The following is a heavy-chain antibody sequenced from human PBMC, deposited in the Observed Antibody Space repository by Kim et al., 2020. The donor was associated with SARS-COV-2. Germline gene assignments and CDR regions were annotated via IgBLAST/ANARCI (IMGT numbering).Heavy chain of an antibody. J-gene: IGHJ4*02. D-gene: IGHD3-9*01. V-gene: IGHV3-23*01. CDR3: AKECYDILTGYDY. Sequence: YAAAVKGRFTISRDNSKNTLYLQMNSLRAEDTAVYYCAKECYDILTGYDYWGQGTLVTVSS.